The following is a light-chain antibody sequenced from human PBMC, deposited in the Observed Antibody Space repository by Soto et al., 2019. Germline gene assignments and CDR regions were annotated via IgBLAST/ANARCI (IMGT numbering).Light chain of an antibody. Sequence: DIQMTQSPSTLSASVGDRVTITCRASQSISSWLAWYQQKPGKAPKLLIYKASSLESGVPSRCSGSGSGTEFTLTISSLQPDDFATYYCQQYNSYSQTFGQGTKV. CDR1: QSISSW. J-gene: IGKJ1*01. CDR3: QQYNSYSQT. V-gene: IGKV1-5*03. CDR2: KAS.